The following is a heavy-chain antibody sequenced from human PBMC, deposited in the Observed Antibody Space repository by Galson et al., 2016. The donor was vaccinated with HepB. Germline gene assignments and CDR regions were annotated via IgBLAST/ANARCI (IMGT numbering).Heavy chain of an antibody. CDR1: GFTFTNYA. D-gene: IGHD3-10*01. CDR2: ISGSINAT. Sequence: SLRLSCAASGFTFTNYAMTWVHQAPGKGLQWVSGISGSINATYYADSVKGRFIISRDDSKNTLYLQMHSLRAEDTALYYCAKLPSRYYGSGAGYGMDIWGQGTTVTVSS. V-gene: IGHV3-23*01. J-gene: IGHJ6*02. CDR3: AKLPSRYYGSGAGYGMDI.